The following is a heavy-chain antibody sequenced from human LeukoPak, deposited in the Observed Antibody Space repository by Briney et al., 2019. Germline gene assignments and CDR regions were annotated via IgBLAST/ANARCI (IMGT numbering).Heavy chain of an antibody. CDR3: ATRLAVVTVDPFDN. V-gene: IGHV3-30-3*01. CDR1: GFTFSSYA. CDR2: ISYDGSNK. J-gene: IGHJ4*02. D-gene: IGHD2-21*02. Sequence: GRSLRLSCAASGFTFSSYAMHWVRQAPGKGLEWVAVISYDGSNKYYADSVKGRFTISRDNSKNTLYLQMNSLRAEDTAVYYCATRLAVVTVDPFDNWGQGTLVTVSS.